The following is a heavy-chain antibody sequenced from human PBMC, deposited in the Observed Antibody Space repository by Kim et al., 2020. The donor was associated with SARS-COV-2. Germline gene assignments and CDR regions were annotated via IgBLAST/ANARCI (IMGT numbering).Heavy chain of an antibody. CDR1: GFTFSTYA. CDR2: ISGSDSGGST. Sequence: GGSLRLSCAASGFTFSTYAMTWVRQAPGKGLEWVSTISGSDSGGSTYYADSVKGRFTISRDNSKNTLYLQMNSLRVEDTAVYYCAKDHRSGNGFSDYWGQGTLVTVSS. V-gene: IGHV3-23*01. D-gene: IGHD1-1*01. J-gene: IGHJ4*02. CDR3: AKDHRSGNGFSDY.